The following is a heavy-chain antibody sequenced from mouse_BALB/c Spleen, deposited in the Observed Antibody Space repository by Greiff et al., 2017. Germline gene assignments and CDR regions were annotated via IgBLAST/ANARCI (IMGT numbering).Heavy chain of an antibody. CDR1: GYNFTSYW. Sequence: QVQLQQPGAELVKPGTSVKLSCKASGYNFTSYWINWVKLRPGQGLEWIGDIYPGSGSTNYNEKFKSKATLTVDTSSSTAYMQLSSLASEDSALYYCARSGSLYGSSPWFAYWGQGTLVTVSA. CDR2: IYPGSGST. V-gene: IGHV1-55*01. CDR3: ARSGSLYGSSPWFAY. D-gene: IGHD1-1*01. J-gene: IGHJ3*01.